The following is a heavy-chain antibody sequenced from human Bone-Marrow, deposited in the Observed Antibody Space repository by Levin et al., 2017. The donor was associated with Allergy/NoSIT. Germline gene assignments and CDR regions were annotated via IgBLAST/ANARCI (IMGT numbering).Heavy chain of an antibody. CDR3: ARALSYYYGMDV. J-gene: IGHJ6*02. CDR2: VSWNSGTV. V-gene: IGHV3-9*01. CDR1: GFTFDDYA. Sequence: SLKISCAASGFTFDDYAMHWVRQAPGKGLEWVSGVSWNSGTVGYADSVKGRFTISRDNAKNSLYLQMNSLRDDDTAFYYCARALSYYYGMDVWGQGTTVTVS.